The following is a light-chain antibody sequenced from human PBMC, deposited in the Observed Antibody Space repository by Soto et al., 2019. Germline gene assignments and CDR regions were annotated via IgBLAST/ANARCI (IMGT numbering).Light chain of an antibody. V-gene: IGKV1-5*03. CDR3: QQYNSYSPWT. J-gene: IGKJ1*01. Sequence: DIQMTQSPSTLSASVGDRVTITCRASQSIGSWLAWYQQKPGKAPNLLIYKASTLESGVPSRFXGSGSGTEFTLTISSLQPDDFATYYCQQYNSYSPWTFGQGTKVEIK. CDR2: KAS. CDR1: QSIGSW.